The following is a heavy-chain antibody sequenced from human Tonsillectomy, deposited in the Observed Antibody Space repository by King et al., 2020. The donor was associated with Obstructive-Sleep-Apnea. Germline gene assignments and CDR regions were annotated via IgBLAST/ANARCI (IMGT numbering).Heavy chain of an antibody. Sequence: FTLKESGPTLVKSTQTLTLTCTFSGFSLSTSAVGVGWIRQPPGKALEWLALIYWDDDKRYSPSLKTKLTITKDTSKNQVVLTMTNMDFVDTATYYCVHSDRILFDYWGQGTLVTVSS. CDR1: GFSLSTSAVG. V-gene: IGHV2-5*02. CDR2: IYWDDDK. J-gene: IGHJ4*02. D-gene: IGHD2-15*01. CDR3: VHSDRILFDY.